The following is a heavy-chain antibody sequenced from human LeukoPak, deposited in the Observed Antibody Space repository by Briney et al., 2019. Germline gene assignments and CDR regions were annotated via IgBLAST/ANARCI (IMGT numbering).Heavy chain of an antibody. Sequence: GGSLRLSCAASGFTFSSYAMSWVRQAPGKGLEWVSAISGSGGSTYYADSMKGRFTISRDNSKNTLYLQMNSLRAEDTAVYYCAKPYYYGSGTADYWGQGTLVTVSS. D-gene: IGHD3-10*01. CDR2: ISGSGGST. J-gene: IGHJ4*02. V-gene: IGHV3-23*01. CDR1: GFTFSSYA. CDR3: AKPYYYGSGTADY.